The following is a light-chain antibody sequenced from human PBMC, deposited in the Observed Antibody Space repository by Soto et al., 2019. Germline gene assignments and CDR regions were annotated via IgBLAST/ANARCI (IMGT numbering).Light chain of an antibody. V-gene: IGKV3-20*01. CDR1: QSISSNF. CDR2: GAS. CDR3: HQYNKWWT. Sequence: EIVLTQSPGTLSLSPGEGATLSCRASQSISSNFLAWYQQKRGQAPRLLIHGASNRATGIPDRFSGSGSGTDFTLTITRLEPEDFAVYYCHQYNKWWTFGQGTKVDIK. J-gene: IGKJ1*01.